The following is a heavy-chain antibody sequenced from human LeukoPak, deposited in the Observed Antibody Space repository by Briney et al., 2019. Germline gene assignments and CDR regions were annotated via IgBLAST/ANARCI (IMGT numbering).Heavy chain of an antibody. CDR1: GFTFSSYG. D-gene: IGHD2-21*01. CDR2: ISYDGSNK. V-gene: IGHV3-30*03. Sequence: GGSLRLSCAASGFTFSSYGMHWVRQAPGKGLEWVAVISYDGSNKYYADSVKGRFTISRDNSENTLYLQMNSLRAEDTAVYYCARDHMDPWGQGTLVTVSS. J-gene: IGHJ5*02. CDR3: ARDHMDP.